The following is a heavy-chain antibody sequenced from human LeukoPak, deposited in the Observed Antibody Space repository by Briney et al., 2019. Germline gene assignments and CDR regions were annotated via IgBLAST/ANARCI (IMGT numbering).Heavy chain of an antibody. D-gene: IGHD1-26*01. V-gene: IGHV1-8*01. CDR3: ARGPMGATPVDY. CDR1: GYTFTSYD. Sequence: ASVKVSCKASGYTFTSYDINWVRQATGQGLEWMGWMNPNSGNTGYAQKFQGRVTMTRDTSTSTVYMELSSLRSEDTAVYYCARGPMGATPVDYWGQGTLVTVSS. J-gene: IGHJ4*02. CDR2: MNPNSGNT.